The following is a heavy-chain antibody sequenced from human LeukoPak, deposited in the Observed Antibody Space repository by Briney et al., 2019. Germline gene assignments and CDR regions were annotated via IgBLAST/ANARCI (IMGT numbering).Heavy chain of an antibody. D-gene: IGHD2-8*02. Sequence: GASVKVSCKASGFTFTSFGFSWVRQAPGQGLEWMGWISAYNGNTNYAQNLQGWVTMTRDTSISTAYMELSRLRSDDTAVYYCARGPSNWWFSYFHYWGQGTLVTVSS. CDR2: ISAYNGNT. V-gene: IGHV1-18*01. CDR1: GFTFTSFG. CDR3: ARGPSNWWFSYFHY. J-gene: IGHJ4*02.